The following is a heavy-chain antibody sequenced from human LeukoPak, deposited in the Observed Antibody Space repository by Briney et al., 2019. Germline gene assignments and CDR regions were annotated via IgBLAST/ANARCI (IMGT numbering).Heavy chain of an antibody. D-gene: IGHD2-2*02. CDR2: ISSSGSTI. J-gene: IGHJ4*02. CDR1: GFTFSSYE. CDR3: ARMAEGYCSSTSCYSFDY. V-gene: IGHV3-48*03. Sequence: GGSLRLSCAASGFTFSSYEMNWVRQAPGKGLEWVSYISSSGSTIYYADSVKGRFTISRDNAKNSLYLQMNSLRAEDTAVYYCARMAEGYCSSTSCYSFDYWGQGTLVTVSS.